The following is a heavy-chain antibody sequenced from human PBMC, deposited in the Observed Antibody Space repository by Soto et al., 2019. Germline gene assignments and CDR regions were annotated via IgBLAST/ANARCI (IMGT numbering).Heavy chain of an antibody. CDR1: GGSINSGGYY. D-gene: IGHD3-22*01. J-gene: IGHJ4*02. CDR3: ARSYYYDSSGYLDY. CDR2: IYYSRIT. V-gene: IGHV4-31*03. Sequence: QVQLQESGPGLVKPSQTLSLTCTVSGGSINSGGYYWSWIRQHPGKGLEWIGYIYYSRITYYNPSLKSRVTISVDSSKNQFSLKLTSVTAADTAVYYCARSYYYDSSGYLDYWGQGTLVTVSS.